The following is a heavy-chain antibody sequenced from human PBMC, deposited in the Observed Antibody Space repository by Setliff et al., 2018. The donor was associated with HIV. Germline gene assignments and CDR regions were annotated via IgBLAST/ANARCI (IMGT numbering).Heavy chain of an antibody. CDR1: GGSFSGYY. J-gene: IGHJ6*02. V-gene: IGHV4-34*01. CDR2: INHSGST. Sequence: SETLSLTCAVYGGSFSGYYWSWIRQPPGKGLEWIGEINHSGSTDYNPSLKSRVTISVDTSKNQFSLKLSSVTAADTAVYYCARAPRRWVVRFGYYYYGMDVWGQGTTVTVSS. D-gene: IGHD2-15*01. CDR3: ARAPRRWVVRFGYYYYGMDV.